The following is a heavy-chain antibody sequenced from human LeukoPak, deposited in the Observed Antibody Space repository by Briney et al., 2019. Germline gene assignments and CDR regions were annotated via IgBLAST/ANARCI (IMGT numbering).Heavy chain of an antibody. CDR1: GGTFSSYA. J-gene: IGHJ3*02. D-gene: IGHD6-13*01. CDR3: ARKRGIAAALDAFDI. CDR2: IIPILGIA. Sequence: GASVKVSCKASGGTFSSYAISWVRQAPGQGLEWMGRIIPILGIANYAQKFQGRVTITADKSTSTAYMELSSLRSEDTAVYYCARKRGIAAALDAFDIWGQGTMVTVSS. V-gene: IGHV1-69*04.